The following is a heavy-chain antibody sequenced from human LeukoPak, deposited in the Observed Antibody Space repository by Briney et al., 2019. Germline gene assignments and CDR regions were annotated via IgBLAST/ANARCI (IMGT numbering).Heavy chain of an antibody. CDR2: VHYSGSS. V-gene: IGHV4-59*02. CDR1: GDSVSSYY. D-gene: IGHD1-14*01. J-gene: IGHJ5*02. CDR3: ARGSTGQYDP. Sequence: SETLSLTCSVSGDSVSSYYWSWIRQSPRKGLEWIGYVHYSGSSNSNPSLKSRVTTSVDTSRNQFSLKLSSVTAADTAVYYCARGSTGQYDPWGQGILVTVSS.